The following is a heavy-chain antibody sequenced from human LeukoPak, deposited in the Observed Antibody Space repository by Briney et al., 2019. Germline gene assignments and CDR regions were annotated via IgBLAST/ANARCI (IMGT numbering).Heavy chain of an antibody. D-gene: IGHD3-22*01. V-gene: IGHV4-59*08. CDR2: IYYSGST. CDR3: ARLMHYYDSSGYLDAFDI. J-gene: IGHJ3*02. CDR1: GGSISSYY. Sequence: PSETPSLTCTVPGGSISSYYWSWIRQPPGKGLEWIGYIYYSGSTNYNPSLKSRVTISVDTSKNQFSLKLSSVTAADTAVYYCARLMHYYDSSGYLDAFDIWGQGTMVTVSS.